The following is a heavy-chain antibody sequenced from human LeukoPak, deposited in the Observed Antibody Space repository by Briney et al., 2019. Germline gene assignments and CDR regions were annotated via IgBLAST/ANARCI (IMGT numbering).Heavy chain of an antibody. D-gene: IGHD1-26*01. CDR1: GFTFSSHA. Sequence: PGGSLRLSCAASGFTFSSHAMHWVRQAPGKGLEWVSAISGSGGSTYYADSVKGRFTISRDNSKNTLYLQMNSLRAEDTAVYYCAKPIVGATVENFQHWGQGTLVTVSS. J-gene: IGHJ1*01. CDR2: ISGSGGST. CDR3: AKPIVGATVENFQH. V-gene: IGHV3-23*01.